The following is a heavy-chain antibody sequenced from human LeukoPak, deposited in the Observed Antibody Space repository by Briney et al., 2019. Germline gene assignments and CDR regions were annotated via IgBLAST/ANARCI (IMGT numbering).Heavy chain of an antibody. CDR2: ISSSTSYI. CDR3: ARGVWPQADV. J-gene: IGHJ6*02. Sequence: GGSLRLSCAASGFTFSSYSMNWVRQAPGKGLEWVSFISSSTSYISYADSVKGRFTISRDNAKNSLYLQMNSLRDEDTAVYYCARGVWPQADVWGQVTTVTVSS. D-gene: IGHD3-16*01. CDR1: GFTFSSYS. V-gene: IGHV3-21*01.